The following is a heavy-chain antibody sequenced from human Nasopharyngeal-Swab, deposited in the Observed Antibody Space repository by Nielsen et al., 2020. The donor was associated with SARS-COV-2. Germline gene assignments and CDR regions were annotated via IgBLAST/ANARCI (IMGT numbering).Heavy chain of an antibody. Sequence: GRSLRLSCAASGFTFSSYWTSWVRQAPGKGLEWVANIKQDGSEKYYVDSVKGRFTISRDNAKNSLYLQMNSLRAEDTAVYYCARLSAYGYGLEIYYYYYYGMDVWGQGTTVTVSS. CDR2: IKQDGSEK. J-gene: IGHJ6*02. V-gene: IGHV3-7*01. D-gene: IGHD5-18*01. CDR1: GFTFSSYW. CDR3: ARLSAYGYGLEIYYYYYYGMDV.